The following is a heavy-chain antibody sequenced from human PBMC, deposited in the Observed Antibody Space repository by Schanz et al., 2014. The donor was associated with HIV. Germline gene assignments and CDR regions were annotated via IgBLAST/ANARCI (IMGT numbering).Heavy chain of an antibody. CDR3: ARDLSSVGRGWYGKWFDP. D-gene: IGHD6-19*01. CDR2: IIPNFPAA. J-gene: IGHJ5*02. CDR1: GGTFSNYT. V-gene: IGHV1-69*06. Sequence: QGQLVQSGAEVKKPGSSVKVTCKTSGGTFSNYTITWVRQAPGQGLEWMGGIIPNFPAANYAQKFQGRVTITADKSTSTAYMELSSLRSEDTAVYYCARDLSSVGRGWYGKWFDPWGQGTLVTVSS.